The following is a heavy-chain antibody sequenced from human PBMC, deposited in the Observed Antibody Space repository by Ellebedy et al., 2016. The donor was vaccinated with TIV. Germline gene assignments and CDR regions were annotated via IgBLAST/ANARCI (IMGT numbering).Heavy chain of an antibody. Sequence: PGGSLRLSCAASGFSFSAYWMTWIRQAPGRGLEWVANIKPDESEKTYVDSVRGRFTISRDNAKNSLYLQMTSLTAEDTAVYYCARVIVSGDRLDSWGRGSLVTVSS. CDR2: IKPDESEK. CDR1: GFSFSAYW. V-gene: IGHV3-7*01. J-gene: IGHJ4*02. CDR3: ARVIVSGDRLDS. D-gene: IGHD5/OR15-5a*01.